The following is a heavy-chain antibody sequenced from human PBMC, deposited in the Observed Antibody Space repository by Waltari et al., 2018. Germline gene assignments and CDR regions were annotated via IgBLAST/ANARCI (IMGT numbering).Heavy chain of an antibody. V-gene: IGHV4-38-2*02. D-gene: IGHD6-19*01. CDR1: GYSISSGYY. Sequence: QVQLQESGPGLVKPSETLSLTCAVSGYSISSGYYWGWTRQPPGKGLEWIGSIYHSGSTYYNPSLKSRVTISVDTSKNQFSLKLSSVTAADTAVYYCARDTPGGGWYDYWGQGTLVTVSS. J-gene: IGHJ4*02. CDR2: IYHSGST. CDR3: ARDTPGGGWYDY.